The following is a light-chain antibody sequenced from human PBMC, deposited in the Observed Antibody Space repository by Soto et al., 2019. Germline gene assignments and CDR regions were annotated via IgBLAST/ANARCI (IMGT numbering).Light chain of an antibody. CDR2: KAS. CDR3: QQANSFPLT. CDR1: QTISSW. J-gene: IGKJ5*01. V-gene: IGKV1-5*03. Sequence: DIQMTQSPSTLSGSVGDRVTITCRASQTISSWVAWYQQKPGKAPKLLIYKASTLKSGVPSRGSGSGSGTECTRTISSLKPEDFATYYCQQANSFPLTFGQGTRLEIK.